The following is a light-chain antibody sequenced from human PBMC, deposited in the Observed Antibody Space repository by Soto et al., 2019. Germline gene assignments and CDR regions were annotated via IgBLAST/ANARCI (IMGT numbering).Light chain of an antibody. Sequence: DIQMTQFPSTLSASVGDRVTITCRASQTIDRWLAWYQQKPGKAPNLLIYQASSLQGGVPSRFSGSGSGTDFTLTISSLQPDDFATYYCQQYKIFPTFGQGTKVEIK. V-gene: IGKV1-5*03. CDR3: QQYKIFPT. CDR1: QTIDRW. CDR2: QAS. J-gene: IGKJ1*01.